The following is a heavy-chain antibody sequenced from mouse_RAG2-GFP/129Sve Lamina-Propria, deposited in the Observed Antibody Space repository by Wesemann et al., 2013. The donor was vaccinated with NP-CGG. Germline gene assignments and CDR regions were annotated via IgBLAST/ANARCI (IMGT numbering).Heavy chain of an antibody. CDR3: ARGDYYGSSYWYFDV. V-gene: IGHV5-6*01. CDR2: ISSGGSYT. D-gene: IGHD1-1*01. CDR1: GFTFSSYG. Sequence: EVQLVESGGDLVKPGGSLKLSCAASGFTFSSYGMSWVRQTPDKRLEWVATISSGGSYTYYPDNVKGRFTISRDNAKNNLYLQMSHLKSEDTAMYYCARGDYYGSSYWYFDVWGTGTTVTVSS. J-gene: IGHJ1*03.